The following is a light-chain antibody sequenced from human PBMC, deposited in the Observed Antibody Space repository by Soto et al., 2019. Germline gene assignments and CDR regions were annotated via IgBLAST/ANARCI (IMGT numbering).Light chain of an antibody. CDR2: DTS. CDR1: PGVDRY. J-gene: IGKJ3*01. V-gene: IGKV3-11*01. CDR3: QHRRDSPPG. Sequence: DIVLKQSPATLYLSTGETATLSCTASPGVDRYLAWYQQKVCQSPRLIIYDTSNRATGVPPRFSGSGYGTDFTLTITSLQPEDYALYFCQHRRDSPPGFGPGTRVQI.